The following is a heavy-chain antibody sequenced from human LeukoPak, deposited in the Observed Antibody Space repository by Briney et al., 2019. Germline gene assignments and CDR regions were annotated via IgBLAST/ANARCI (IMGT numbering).Heavy chain of an antibody. CDR2: MNPNSGNT. V-gene: IGHV1-8*01. D-gene: IGHD6-13*01. CDR3: ARWARPGIAAGLDY. CDR1: GYTFSSHD. J-gene: IGHJ4*02. Sequence: ASVKVSCKASGYTFSSHDINWVRQATGQGLEWMAWMNPNSGNTGYAQKFQGRVTMTRNTSINTAYMELSSLRSEDTAVYYCARWARPGIAAGLDYWGQVTLVTVSS.